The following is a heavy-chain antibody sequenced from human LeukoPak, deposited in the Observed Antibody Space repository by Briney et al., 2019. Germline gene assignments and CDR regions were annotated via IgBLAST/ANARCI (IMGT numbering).Heavy chain of an antibody. V-gene: IGHV3-48*04. D-gene: IGHD3-22*01. J-gene: IGHJ4*02. CDR3: ARGYYDSSGYYFLY. CDR1: GFTFSSYA. CDR2: ISSSGSTI. Sequence: GGSLRLSCAASGFTFSSYAMSWVRQAPGRGLEWVSYISSSGSTIYYADSVKGRFTISRDNAKNSLYLQMNSLRAEDTAVYYCARGYYDSSGYYFLYWGQGTLVTVSS.